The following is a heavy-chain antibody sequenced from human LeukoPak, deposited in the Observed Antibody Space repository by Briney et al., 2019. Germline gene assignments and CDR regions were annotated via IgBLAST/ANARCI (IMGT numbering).Heavy chain of an antibody. CDR3: ARGYFLGFDY. V-gene: IGHV3-48*03. Sequence: GGSLRLSCAASGFTFSSYEMNGVRQAPGKGLEWVSYISTSGRTIYYADSVKGRLTISRDNAKNSLYLQMNSLRAEDAAVYYCARGYFLGFDYWGQGTLVTVSS. J-gene: IGHJ4*02. CDR2: ISTSGRTI. CDR1: GFTFSSYE. D-gene: IGHD2/OR15-2a*01.